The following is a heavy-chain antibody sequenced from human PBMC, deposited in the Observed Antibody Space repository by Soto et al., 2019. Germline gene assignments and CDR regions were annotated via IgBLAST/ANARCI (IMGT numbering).Heavy chain of an antibody. Sequence: EVQLLESGGGLVQPGGSLRLYCAASGFTFSSYAMSWVRQAPGKGLEWVSAISGSGGGTYYADSVKGRFTISRDNSENTLYLQRNSLRAEDTAVYYCAKCMTTVTTFPFDIWGQGTMVTVSS. CDR3: AKCMTTVTTFPFDI. CDR2: ISGSGGGT. V-gene: IGHV3-23*01. CDR1: GFTFSSYA. J-gene: IGHJ3*02. D-gene: IGHD4-17*01.